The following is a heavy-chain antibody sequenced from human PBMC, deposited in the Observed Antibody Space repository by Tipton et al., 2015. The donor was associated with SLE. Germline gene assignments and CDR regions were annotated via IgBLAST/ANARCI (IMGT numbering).Heavy chain of an antibody. D-gene: IGHD6-13*01. CDR3: AREGYSSSGGADY. Sequence: SLRLSCAASGFTFSSYAMSWVRQAPGKGLEWVSAISGSGGSTYYADSVKGRFTISRDNSKNTLYLQMNSLRAEDTAVYYCAREGYSSSGGADYWGQGTLVTVSS. J-gene: IGHJ4*02. V-gene: IGHV3-23*01. CDR1: GFTFSSYA. CDR2: ISGSGGST.